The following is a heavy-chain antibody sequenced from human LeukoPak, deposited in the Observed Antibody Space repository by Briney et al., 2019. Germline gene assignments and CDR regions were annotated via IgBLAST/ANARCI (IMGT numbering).Heavy chain of an antibody. CDR1: GFTFSSYG. CDR2: MRYDRSSV. Sequence: GGSLRLSCAASGFTFSSYGMHWVRRAPGKGLEWVALMRYDRSSVVYADSVRGRFIISRDNSKNTLYLQMNSLRAEDTAVYYCAREFLPVVGTWFFDTWGQGTLVTVSS. J-gene: IGHJ4*02. D-gene: IGHD6-19*01. CDR3: AREFLPVVGTWFFDT. V-gene: IGHV3-33*01.